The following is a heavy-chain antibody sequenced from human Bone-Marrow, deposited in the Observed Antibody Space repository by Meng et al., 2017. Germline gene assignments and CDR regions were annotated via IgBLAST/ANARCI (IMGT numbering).Heavy chain of an antibody. CDR2: IYHSGGT. D-gene: IGHD5-24*01. V-gene: IGHV4-34*01. CDR1: GGSFSRYY. J-gene: IGHJ4*02. CDR3: ATSRDGYGFGY. Sequence: SETLSLTCAVYGGSFSRYYWTWIRQPPGKGLEWIGEIYHSGGTNYNPSLKSRVSISVDTSKNQFSLKLSSVTAADTAVYYCATSRDGYGFGYWGQGTLVTVSS.